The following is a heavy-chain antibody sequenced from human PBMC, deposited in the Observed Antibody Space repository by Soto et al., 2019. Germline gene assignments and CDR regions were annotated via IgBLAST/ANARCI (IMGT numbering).Heavy chain of an antibody. D-gene: IGHD1-7*01. CDR1: GFTFSSYE. V-gene: IGHV3-48*03. J-gene: IGHJ4*02. CDR2: ISSGDTTI. Sequence: GGSLRLSCAASGFTFSSYEMNWVRQAPGKGLEWVSYISSGDTTIYYADSVKGRFTISRDNAKNSLDLQMNSLRADDTAVYYCARDHPGITGTTCYFDYWGQGTLVTVSS. CDR3: ARDHPGITGTTCYFDY.